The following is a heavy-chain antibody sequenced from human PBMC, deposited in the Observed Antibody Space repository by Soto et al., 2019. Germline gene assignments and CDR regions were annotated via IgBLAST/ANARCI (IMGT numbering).Heavy chain of an antibody. CDR3: ASTYYYDSSGYYSLGD. V-gene: IGHV4-4*02. D-gene: IGHD3-22*01. J-gene: IGHJ4*02. Sequence: PSETLSLTCAVSGGSISSSNWWSWVRQPPGKGLEWIGEIYHSGSTNYTPSLKSRVTISVDKSKNQFSLKLSSVTAADTAVYYCASTYYYDSSGYYSLGDWGQGTLVTVS. CDR1: GGSISSSNW. CDR2: IYHSGST.